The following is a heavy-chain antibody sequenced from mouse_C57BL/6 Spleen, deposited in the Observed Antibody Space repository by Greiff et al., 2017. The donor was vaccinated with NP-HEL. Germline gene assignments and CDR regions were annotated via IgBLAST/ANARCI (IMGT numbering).Heavy chain of an antibody. Sequence: QVQLKQPGAELVRPGSSVKLSCKASGYTFTSYWMHWVKQRPIQGLEWIGNIDPSDSETHYNQKFKDKATLTVDKSSSTAYMQLSSLTSEDSAVYYCATTAVVATDYFDYWGQGTTLTVSS. CDR1: GYTFTSYW. J-gene: IGHJ2*01. V-gene: IGHV1-52*01. CDR3: ATTAVVATDYFDY. D-gene: IGHD1-1*01. CDR2: IDPSDSET.